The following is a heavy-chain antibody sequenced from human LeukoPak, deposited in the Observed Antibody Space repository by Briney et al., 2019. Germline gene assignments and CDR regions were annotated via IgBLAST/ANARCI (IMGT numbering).Heavy chain of an antibody. CDR1: GYTFAGYY. Sequence: GASVKVSCKASGYTFAGYYIHWVRQAPGQGLEWMGWINPNSGGTNYAQKFQGRVTMTRDTSISTAYMELSRLRSDDTAVYYCARDYFTANDYWGQGTLVTVSS. D-gene: IGHD2-21*02. CDR3: ARDYFTANDY. V-gene: IGHV1-2*02. CDR2: INPNSGGT. J-gene: IGHJ4*02.